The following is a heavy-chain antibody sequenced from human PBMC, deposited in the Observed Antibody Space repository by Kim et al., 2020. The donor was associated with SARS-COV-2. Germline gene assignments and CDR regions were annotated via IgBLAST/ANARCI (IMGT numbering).Heavy chain of an antibody. CDR1: GGSISSYY. Sequence: SETLSLTCTVSGGSISSYYWSWIRQPPGKGLEWIGYIYYSGSTNYNPSLKSRVTISVDTSKNQFSLKLSSVTAADTAVYYCARYPYDFWSGYYLQSPYFGAFYIWGQGTMVTVSS. D-gene: IGHD3-3*01. CDR3: ARYPYDFWSGYYLQSPYFGAFYI. V-gene: IGHV4-59*08. CDR2: IYYSGST. J-gene: IGHJ3*02.